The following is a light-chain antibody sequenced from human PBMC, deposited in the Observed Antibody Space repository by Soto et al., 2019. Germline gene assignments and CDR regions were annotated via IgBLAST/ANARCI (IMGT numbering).Light chain of an antibody. V-gene: IGKV3-20*01. Sequence: IVMSQSPATLSVSTGERVTLSCRAGQSVTTRLAWYQHKPGQAPTLLMSGASNRASGVPVRFSGSGSGTDFTLTITRLEPEDFALYYCQQYGGSPITFGLGTRLEIK. J-gene: IGKJ5*01. CDR1: QSVTTR. CDR2: GAS. CDR3: QQYGGSPIT.